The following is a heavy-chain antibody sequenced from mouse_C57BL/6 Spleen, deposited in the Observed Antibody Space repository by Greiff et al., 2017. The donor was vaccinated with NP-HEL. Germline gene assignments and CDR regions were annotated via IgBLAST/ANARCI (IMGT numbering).Heavy chain of an antibody. CDR2: INPGSGGT. D-gene: IGHD4-1*01. CDR3: ARGDPGYFDY. J-gene: IGHJ2*01. CDR1: GYAFTNYL. Sequence: QVQLQQSGAELVRPGTSVKVSCKASGYAFTNYLIEWVKQRPGQGLEWIGVINPGSGGTNYNEKFKGKATLTADKSSSTAYMQLSSLTSEDSAVYFCARGDPGYFDYWGQGTTLTVSS. V-gene: IGHV1-54*01.